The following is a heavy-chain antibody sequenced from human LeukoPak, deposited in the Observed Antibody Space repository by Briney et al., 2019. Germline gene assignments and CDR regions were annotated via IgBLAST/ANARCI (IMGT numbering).Heavy chain of an antibody. CDR1: GFTFSSYG. D-gene: IGHD3-22*01. CDR2: IWYDGSNK. J-gene: IGHJ3*02. CDR3: ARDRITMIAGAFDI. V-gene: IGHV3-33*01. Sequence: PGRSLRLSCAASGFTFSSYGMHWVRQAPGEGLEWVAVIWYDGSNKYYADSVKGRFTISRDNSKNTLYLQMNSLRAEDTAVYYCARDRITMIAGAFDIWGQGTMVTVSS.